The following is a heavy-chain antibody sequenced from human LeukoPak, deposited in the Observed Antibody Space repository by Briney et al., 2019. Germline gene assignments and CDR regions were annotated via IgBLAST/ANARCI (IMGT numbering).Heavy chain of an antibody. J-gene: IGHJ3*01. CDR1: GGSISSYY. V-gene: IGHV4-34*01. Sequence: PSETLSLTCTVSGGSISSYYWSWIRQPPGKGLEWIGEINRGGSTNYSPSLKSRVTISVDTSKSQFSLKLTSVTAADTAVYYCARNGIIDAFDVWGQGTLVIVSS. CDR3: ARNGIIDAFDV. D-gene: IGHD1-26*01. CDR2: INRGGST.